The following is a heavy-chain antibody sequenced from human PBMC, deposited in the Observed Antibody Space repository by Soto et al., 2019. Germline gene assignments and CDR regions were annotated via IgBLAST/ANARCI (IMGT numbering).Heavy chain of an antibody. CDR2: SRNKAKSYTT. Sequence: EEPLVESGGGLVQPGGSLTLSCVGSGFTFSDHYMEWVRQAPGKGLEWVVRSRNKAKSYTTDYAASVKGRFTISRDLSKNSLYLQMNNLKIEDTAVYYCSRLEGTWGQGTLVSVSS. V-gene: IGHV3-72*01. D-gene: IGHD1-7*01. J-gene: IGHJ4*02. CDR3: SRLEGT. CDR1: GFTFSDHY.